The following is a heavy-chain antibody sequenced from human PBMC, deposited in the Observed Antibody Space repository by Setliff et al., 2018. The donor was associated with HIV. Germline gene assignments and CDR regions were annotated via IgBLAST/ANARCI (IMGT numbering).Heavy chain of an antibody. J-gene: IGHJ6*03. Sequence: SETLSLTCAIFGVSFRNSSYNWIRQPPGKGLEWIGEISHGGSTYYNPSLKSRLTISVDTSKNLFSLTLSSVTAADTAVYYCARGRLLWSGSYYYYYMDVWGKGTTVTVS. CDR3: ARGRLLWSGSYYYYYMDV. CDR1: GVSFRNSS. V-gene: IGHV4-34*09. D-gene: IGHD3-10*01. CDR2: ISHGGST.